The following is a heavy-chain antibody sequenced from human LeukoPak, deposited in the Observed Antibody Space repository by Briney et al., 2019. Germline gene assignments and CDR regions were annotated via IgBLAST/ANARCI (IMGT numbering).Heavy chain of an antibody. J-gene: IGHJ4*02. V-gene: IGHV4-61*01. D-gene: IGHD7-27*01. CDR2: IYYSGYT. CDR3: ARGLGNYFDY. CDR1: GGSVSSGTYY. Sequence: SETLSLTCTVSGGSVSSGTYYWTWIRQPPGKGLEWIGYIYYSGYTNYNPSLKNRVTISVDTSGNQFSLKLSSVTAADTAVYYCARGLGNYFDYWGQGTLVTVSS.